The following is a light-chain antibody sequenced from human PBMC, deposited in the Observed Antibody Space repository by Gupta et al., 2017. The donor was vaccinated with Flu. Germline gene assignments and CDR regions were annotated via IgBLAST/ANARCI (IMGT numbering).Light chain of an antibody. Sequence: EIVMTQSPATLSLSPGERATLSCRASQSVSNNLAWYQQKPGQAPRLLIYGPSTRAADIPARFSGRGSGTEFTLTISSLQSEDFAVYYCQHDHDWPWTFGQGTKVEIK. CDR1: QSVSNN. CDR2: GPS. CDR3: QHDHDWPWT. J-gene: IGKJ1*01. V-gene: IGKV3-15*01.